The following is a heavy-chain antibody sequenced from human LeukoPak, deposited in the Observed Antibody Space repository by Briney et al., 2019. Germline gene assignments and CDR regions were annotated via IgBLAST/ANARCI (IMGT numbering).Heavy chain of an antibody. D-gene: IGHD3-10*02. CDR3: ARAPRWSGSTYCFDN. V-gene: IGHV4-59*01. Sequence: SQTLSLTYPLAGGSISSYLWSCIRQPPGEKLGWIGLIYYSVRTNYNPPRKSGSTISVDTSKNHFSLKLSSINAATTVVNNCARAPRWSGSTYCFDNWGQGTLVTVSS. CDR1: GGSISSYL. J-gene: IGHJ4*02. CDR2: IYYSVRT.